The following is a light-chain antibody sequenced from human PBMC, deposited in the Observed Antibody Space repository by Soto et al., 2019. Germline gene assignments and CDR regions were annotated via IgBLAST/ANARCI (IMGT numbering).Light chain of an antibody. J-gene: IGKJ5*01. V-gene: IGKV3-20*01. CDR2: GAS. Sequence: EIVLTQSPGTLSLSPGERATLSCRASQSVSSSYLAWYQQKPGQAPRLLIYGASGRATGIPDRFSGSGSGTDFTFPISRLEPEDFAVYYCQQYGSSPPVTFGQGTRLESK. CDR3: QQYGSSPPVT. CDR1: QSVSSSY.